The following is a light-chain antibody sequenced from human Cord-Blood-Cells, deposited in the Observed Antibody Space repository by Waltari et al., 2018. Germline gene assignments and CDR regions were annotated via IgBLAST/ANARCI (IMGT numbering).Light chain of an antibody. CDR2: EGS. J-gene: IGLJ2*01. Sequence: QSALTQPASVSGSPGPSITISCTGTSSDVGSYNIVSWYQQHPGKAPKLMIYEGSKRPSGVSNRFSGSKSGNTASLTISGLQAEDEADYYCCSYAGSSTVFGGGTKLTVL. CDR3: CSYAGSSTV. V-gene: IGLV2-23*01. CDR1: SSDVGSYNI.